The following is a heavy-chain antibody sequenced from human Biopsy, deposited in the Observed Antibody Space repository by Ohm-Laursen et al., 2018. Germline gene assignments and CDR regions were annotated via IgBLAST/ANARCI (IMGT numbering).Heavy chain of an antibody. V-gene: IGHV4-34*01. Sequence: SDTLSLTCVVFGRTFSDYRWTWIRQPPGKGLEWIGQINQSGSTNYNPSLKSRVTISADASKYEFSLRLSSVTAADTAVYYCTRRGMTTLTTRAFDIWGQGTMVTVSS. CDR3: TRRGMTTLTTRAFDI. D-gene: IGHD4-11*01. J-gene: IGHJ3*02. CDR1: GRTFSDYR. CDR2: INQSGST.